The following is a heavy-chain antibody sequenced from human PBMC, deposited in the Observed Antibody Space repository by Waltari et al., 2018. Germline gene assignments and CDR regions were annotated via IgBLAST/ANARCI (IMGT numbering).Heavy chain of an antibody. J-gene: IGHJ5*02. Sequence: QAQLVESGGGVVQPGGSRRISCAASGFNFNNHGLHWVRQAPGKGPEWVAFIEYDGYNKHYADSVKGRFTISRDNSKNTLYLQLSGLSREDTAVYSCAKGPDSSHYFSNWLDPWGQGTLVTVSS. D-gene: IGHD3-22*01. V-gene: IGHV3-30*02. CDR2: IEYDGYNK. CDR1: GFNFNNHG. CDR3: AKGPDSSHYFSNWLDP.